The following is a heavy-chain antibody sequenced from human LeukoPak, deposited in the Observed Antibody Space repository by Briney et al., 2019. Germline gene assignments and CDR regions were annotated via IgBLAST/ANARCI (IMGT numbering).Heavy chain of an antibody. J-gene: IGHJ4*02. D-gene: IGHD3-9*01. CDR2: INSDGSST. CDR1: GFTFSGYW. V-gene: IGHV3-74*01. CDR3: ARVLTGHYNFDY. Sequence: SGGSLRLSCAASGFTFSGYWMHWVRQARGQGLVWVSRINSDGSSTTYADSVKGRFTISRDNAKNTLYLQMNSLRAEDTAVYYCARVLTGHYNFDYWGQGTLVTVSS.